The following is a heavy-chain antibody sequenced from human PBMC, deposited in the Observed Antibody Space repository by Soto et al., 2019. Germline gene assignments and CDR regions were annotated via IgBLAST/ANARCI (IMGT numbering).Heavy chain of an antibody. J-gene: IGHJ5*02. D-gene: IGHD6-13*01. V-gene: IGHV5-51*01. Sequence: ESLTIPCTCSGYSFTRYWIGLVRQMPGKGLEWMGIIYPGDSDTRYSPSFQGQVTISADKSISTAYLQWSSLKASDTAMYYCAIGYSSSWYHPRNNWFDPWGQGTLVTVS. CDR1: GYSFTRYW. CDR2: IYPGDSDT. CDR3: AIGYSSSWYHPRNNWFDP.